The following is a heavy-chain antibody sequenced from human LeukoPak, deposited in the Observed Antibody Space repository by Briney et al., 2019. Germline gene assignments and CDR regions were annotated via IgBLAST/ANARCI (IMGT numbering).Heavy chain of an antibody. J-gene: IGHJ4*02. Sequence: QPGRSLRLSCAASGFTFSSYAMPWVRQAPGKGLEWVAVISYDGSNKYYADSVKGRFTISRDNSKNTLYLQMNSLRAEDTAVYYCAREIRQLALDYWGQGTLVTVSS. V-gene: IGHV3-30-3*01. CDR2: ISYDGSNK. D-gene: IGHD6-6*01. CDR1: GFTFSSYA. CDR3: AREIRQLALDY.